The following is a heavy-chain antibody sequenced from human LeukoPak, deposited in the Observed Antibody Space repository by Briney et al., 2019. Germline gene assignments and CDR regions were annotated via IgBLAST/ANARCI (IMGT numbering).Heavy chain of an antibody. V-gene: IGHV4-38-2*02. CDR1: GYSISSGYY. CDR3: AKQQPSGNWFDP. CDR2: IYHSGST. Sequence: SETLSLTCTVSGYSISSGYYWGWIRQPPGKGLEWIGSIYHSGSTYYNPSLKSRVTISVDTSKNQFSLNLSPVTAADTAVYYCAKQQPSGNWFDPWGQGTLVTVSS. J-gene: IGHJ5*02. D-gene: IGHD6-13*01.